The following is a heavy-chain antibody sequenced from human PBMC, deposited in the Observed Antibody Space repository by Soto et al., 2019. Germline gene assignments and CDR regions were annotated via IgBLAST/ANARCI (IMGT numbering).Heavy chain of an antibody. J-gene: IGHJ4*02. CDR1: GGSFSGYY. Sequence: QVPLQQWGAGLLKPSETLSLTCAVYGGSFSGYYWNWIRQPPGKGLEWIGEINHSGSTNQNPSLKSRVTISVDPSKNQLPLTLRSVTDADTAVYYCASGITMMAEMQGEAPDTYFFDSWGQGTLVTVSS. D-gene: IGHD3-22*01. V-gene: IGHV4-34*01. CDR2: INHSGST. CDR3: ASGITMMAEMQGEAPDTYFFDS.